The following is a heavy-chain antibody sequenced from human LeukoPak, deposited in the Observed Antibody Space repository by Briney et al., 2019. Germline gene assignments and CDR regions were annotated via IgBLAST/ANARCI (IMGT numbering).Heavy chain of an antibody. CDR2: ISAYNGNT. D-gene: IGHD4-17*01. CDR3: ARDATVWAYDAFDI. V-gene: IGHV1-18*01. Sequence: ASVKVSCKASGYTFTSYGISWVRQAPGQGLEWMGWISAYNGNTNYAQTLQGRVTMTTDTSTSTAYMELRSLRSDDTAVYYCARDATVWAYDAFDIWGQGTMVTVSS. CDR1: GYTFTSYG. J-gene: IGHJ3*02.